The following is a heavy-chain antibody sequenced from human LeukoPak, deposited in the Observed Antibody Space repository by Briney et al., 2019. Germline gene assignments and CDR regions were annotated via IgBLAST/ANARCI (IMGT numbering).Heavy chain of an antibody. V-gene: IGHV3-30*02. Sequence: PGGSLRLSCAASGFTFSSYGMHWVRQAPGKGLEWVAVIWYGGSNKYYADSVKGRFTISRDNSKNTLYLQMNSLRAEDTAVYYCAKDQGMAAMDHWGQGTLVTVSS. D-gene: IGHD5-18*01. CDR1: GFTFSSYG. CDR2: IWYGGSNK. J-gene: IGHJ4*02. CDR3: AKDQGMAAMDH.